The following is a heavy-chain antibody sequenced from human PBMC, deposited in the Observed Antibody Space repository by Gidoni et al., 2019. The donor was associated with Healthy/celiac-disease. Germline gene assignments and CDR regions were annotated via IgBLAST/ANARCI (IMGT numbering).Heavy chain of an antibody. Sequence: EVQLVESGGGLVQPGGSLRLSCAASGFTVSSNYMSWVRQAPGKGLEWVSVIYSGGSTYYADSVKGRFTISRDNSKNTLYLQMNSLRAEDTAVYYCARESEKNWFDPWGQGTLVTVSS. V-gene: IGHV3-66*01. J-gene: IGHJ5*02. CDR3: ARESEKNWFDP. CDR1: GFTVSSNY. CDR2: IYSGGST.